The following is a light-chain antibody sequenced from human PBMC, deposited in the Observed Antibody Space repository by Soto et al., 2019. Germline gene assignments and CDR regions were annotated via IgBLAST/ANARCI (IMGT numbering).Light chain of an antibody. J-gene: IGKJ4*01. V-gene: IGKV3-20*01. CDR3: QVVDGSVT. CDR2: TTS. Sequence: EIVLTQSPDTLSLSPGERATLSCRASQSIDSRWLAWNQQKPGQAPRLLIYTTSSRATGIPDRFSGSGSGTDFTLTISRLEPEDFAVYYGQVVDGSVTFGGGTKVEMK. CDR1: QSIDSRW.